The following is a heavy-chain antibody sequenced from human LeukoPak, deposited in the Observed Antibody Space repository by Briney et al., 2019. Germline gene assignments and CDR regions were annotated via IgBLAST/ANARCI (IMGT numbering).Heavy chain of an antibody. D-gene: IGHD3-10*01. Sequence: GGSLRLSCAASGFTFSTHSMNWVRQAPGKGLEWVSSISSTSTIYYADSVKGRFTVSRDNAKNSLYLQMNSLRAEDTAVYYCARDRGGIDYWGQGTLVTVSS. CDR1: GFTFSTHS. CDR3: ARDRGGIDY. V-gene: IGHV3-69-1*01. J-gene: IGHJ4*02. CDR2: ISSTSTI.